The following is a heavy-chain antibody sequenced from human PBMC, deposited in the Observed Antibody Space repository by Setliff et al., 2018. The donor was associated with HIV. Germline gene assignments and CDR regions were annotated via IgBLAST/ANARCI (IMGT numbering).Heavy chain of an antibody. CDR3: AREIVVSGFRVYYQYLDF. CDR1: GFSLRMSGVG. D-gene: IGHD6-19*01. J-gene: IGHJ6*03. Sequence: ESGPTLVNPPQTLTLTCTFSGFSLRMSGVGVGWFRQSPGKAPEWLALIFWNDDESYNPSLKNRLTISKDTSKSQVVLTMINMDPVDAGTYYCAREIVVSGFRVYYQYLDFWGKGTPVTVSS. CDR2: IFWNDDE. V-gene: IGHV2-5*01.